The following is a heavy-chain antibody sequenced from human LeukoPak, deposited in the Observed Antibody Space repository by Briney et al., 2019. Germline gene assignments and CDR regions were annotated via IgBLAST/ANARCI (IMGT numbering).Heavy chain of an antibody. CDR3: ASLDRGGYDWYFDY. CDR2: MNPNSGNT. Sequence: ASVKVSCKASGYTFTSYDINWVRQATGQGLEWMGWMNPNSGNTGYAQKFQGRVTMTRNTSISTAYMELSSLRSEDTAVYYCASLDRGGYDWYFDYWGQGTLVTVSS. D-gene: IGHD5-12*01. J-gene: IGHJ4*02. CDR1: GYTFTSYD. V-gene: IGHV1-8*01.